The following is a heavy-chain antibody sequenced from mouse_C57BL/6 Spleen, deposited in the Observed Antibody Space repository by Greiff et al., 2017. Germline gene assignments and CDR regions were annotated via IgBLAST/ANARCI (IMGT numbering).Heavy chain of an antibody. J-gene: IGHJ3*01. CDR2: ISSGGGYI. D-gene: IGHD3-2*02. CDR1: GFTFSSYA. CDR3: TRDSSGFAY. V-gene: IGHV5-9-1*02. Sequence: EVMLVESGEGLVKPGGSLKLSCAASGFTFSSYAMSWVRQTPEKRLEWVAYISSGGGYIYYADTVKGRFTISRDNARNTLYLQMSSLKSEDTAMYYCTRDSSGFAYWGQGALVTVSA.